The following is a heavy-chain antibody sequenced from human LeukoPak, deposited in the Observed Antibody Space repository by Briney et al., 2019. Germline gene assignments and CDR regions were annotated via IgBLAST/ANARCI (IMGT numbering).Heavy chain of an antibody. Sequence: PSETLSLTCTVSGGSISRSSYYWGWIRQAPGKGLEWIGSLYYSGSTYHNPSLRSRVTISVDTSKNQFSLKLSSVTAADTAVYYCARVRNGYHFWSGYFHDAFDIWGQGTMVTVSS. CDR3: ARVRNGYHFWSGYFHDAFDI. V-gene: IGHV4-39*07. CDR1: GGSISRSSYY. D-gene: IGHD3-3*02. CDR2: LYYSGST. J-gene: IGHJ3*02.